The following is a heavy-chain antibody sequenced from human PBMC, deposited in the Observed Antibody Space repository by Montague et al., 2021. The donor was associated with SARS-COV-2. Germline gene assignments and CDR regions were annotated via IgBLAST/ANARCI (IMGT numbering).Heavy chain of an antibody. CDR2: IGST. J-gene: IGHJ4*02. V-gene: IGHV4-59*08. CDR3: ASGCDY. Sequence: IGSTNYNPSLKGRVTISVDTSQNQFSLKLSSVTAADTSVYYCASGCDYWGQGTLVTVSS.